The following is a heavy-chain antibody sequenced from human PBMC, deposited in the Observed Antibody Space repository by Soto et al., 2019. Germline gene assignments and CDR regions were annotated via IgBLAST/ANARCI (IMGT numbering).Heavy chain of an antibody. J-gene: IGHJ4*02. CDR2: ITSTGGET. V-gene: IGHV3-23*01. D-gene: IGHD3-16*01. Sequence: EVQLLESGGDLVQPGGSLRLSCAASGFTFTNYAMGWVRQTPGKGLEWVSAITSTGGETYHSDSVKGRFTISRDNSKNTLYFQLNSLRADDTAIYYCAKGSDTSRPYYFDYWGQGTLVTVSS. CDR3: AKGSDTSRPYYFDY. CDR1: GFTFTNYA.